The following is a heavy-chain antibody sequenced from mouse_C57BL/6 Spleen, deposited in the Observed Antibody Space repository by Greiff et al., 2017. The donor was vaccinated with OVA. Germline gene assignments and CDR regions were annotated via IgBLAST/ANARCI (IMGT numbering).Heavy chain of an antibody. CDR3: ATNYFDY. CDR2: IDPSDSYT. CDR1: GYTFTSYW. V-gene: IGHV1-50*01. J-gene: IGHJ2*01. Sequence: VQLQQPGAELVKPGASVKLSCKASGYTFTSYWMQWVKQRPGQGLEWIGEIDPSDSYTNYNQKFKGKATLTVDTSSSTAYMQLSSLTSEDSAVYYCATNYFDYWGQGTTLTVSS.